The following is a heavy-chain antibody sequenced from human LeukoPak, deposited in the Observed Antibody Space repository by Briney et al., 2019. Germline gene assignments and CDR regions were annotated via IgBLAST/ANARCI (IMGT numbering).Heavy chain of an antibody. V-gene: IGHV3-21*01. CDR2: ISSSSSYI. D-gene: IGHD2-21*02. CDR1: GFSFSSYT. Sequence: PGGSLRLSCAASGFSFSSYTMNWVRQAPGKGLEWVSIISSSSSYIYYADSVKGRFTISRDNAKNALYLQMNSMRVEDTAVYYCARDGRCGGDCYASWGQGTLVTVSS. CDR3: ARDGRCGGDCYAS. J-gene: IGHJ4*02.